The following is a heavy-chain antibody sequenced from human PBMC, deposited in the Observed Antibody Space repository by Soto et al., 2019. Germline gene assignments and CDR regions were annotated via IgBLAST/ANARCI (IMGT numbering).Heavy chain of an antibody. Sequence: GGSLRLSFAASGFTFSSYSMNWVRQAPGKGLEWVSYISSSSSTIYYADSVKGRFTISRDNAKNSLYLQMNSLRAEDTAVYYCARGDYDILTGYCARAEYFQHWGQGTLVTVSS. D-gene: IGHD3-9*01. CDR1: GFTFSSYS. J-gene: IGHJ1*01. CDR3: ARGDYDILTGYCARAEYFQH. V-gene: IGHV3-48*01. CDR2: ISSSSSTI.